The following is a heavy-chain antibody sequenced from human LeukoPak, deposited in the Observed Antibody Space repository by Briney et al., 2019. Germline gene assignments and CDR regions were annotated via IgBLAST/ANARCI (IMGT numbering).Heavy chain of an antibody. V-gene: IGHV3-21*01. CDR1: GFTFSSYS. J-gene: IGHJ4*02. D-gene: IGHD1-26*01. Sequence: GGSLRPSCAASGFTFSSYSMNWVRQAPGKGLEWVSSISSSSSYIYYADSVKGRFTISRDNAKNSLYLQMNSLRAEDTAVYYCARGGSYYGFDYWGQGTLVTVSS. CDR3: ARGGSYYGFDY. CDR2: ISSSSSYI.